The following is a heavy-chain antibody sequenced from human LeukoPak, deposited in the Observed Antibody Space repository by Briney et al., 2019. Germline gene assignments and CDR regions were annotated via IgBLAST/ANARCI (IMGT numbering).Heavy chain of an antibody. Sequence: SETLSLTCTVSGGSISSSSYYWGWIRQPPGKGLEWIGTVYYSGSTCYNPSLKSRVTISVDTSKNQFSLKLSSVTAADTAVYYCARVPRLGGYYFDYWGQGTLVTVSS. CDR2: VYYSGST. D-gene: IGHD3-16*01. CDR3: ARVPRLGGYYFDY. CDR1: GGSISSSSYY. V-gene: IGHV4-39*07. J-gene: IGHJ4*02.